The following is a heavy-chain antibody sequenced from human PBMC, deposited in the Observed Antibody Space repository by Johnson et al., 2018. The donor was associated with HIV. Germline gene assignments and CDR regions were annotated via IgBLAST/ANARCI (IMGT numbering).Heavy chain of an antibody. CDR2: VKSKTDGGTI. D-gene: IGHD3-10*01. V-gene: IGHV3-15*01. J-gene: IGHJ3*02. Sequence: EVQLVESGGGLVQPGRSLRVSCAASGFTFSTYGMHWVRQVPGKGLEWVGRVKSKTDGGTIDYAAAVKGRFIISRDDAKNTLYLQMNGLETEDTAMYYCTTMSARWFGDIHVFGDGFDIWGQGTMVTVSS. CDR1: GFTFSTYG. CDR3: TTMSARWFGDIHVFGDGFDI.